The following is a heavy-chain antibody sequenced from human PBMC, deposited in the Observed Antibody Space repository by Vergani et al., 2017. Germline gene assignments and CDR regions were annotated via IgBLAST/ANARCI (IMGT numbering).Heavy chain of an antibody. D-gene: IGHD2-8*01. CDR3: AGGHCTNGVCPIVRGMDV. CDR1: GGTFSSYA. Sequence: QVQLVQSGAEVKKPGSSVKVSCKASGGTFSSYAISWVRQAPGQGLEWMGRIIPIFGTANYAQKFQGRVTITADESTSTAYMELSSLRSEDTAVYYCAGGHCTNGVCPIVRGMDVWGQGTTVTVSS. V-gene: IGHV1-69*18. J-gene: IGHJ6*02. CDR2: IIPIFGTA.